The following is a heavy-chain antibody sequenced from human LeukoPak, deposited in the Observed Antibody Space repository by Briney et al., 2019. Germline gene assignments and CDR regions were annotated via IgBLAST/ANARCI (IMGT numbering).Heavy chain of an antibody. CDR2: IYTSGIT. D-gene: IGHD1-26*01. J-gene: IGHJ4*02. V-gene: IGHV4-4*07. Sequence: SETLSLTCTVSGGSINSYYWSWIRQPAGKGLEWIGRIYTSGITNYNPSLKSRVTMSVDTSKNQFSLKLNSVTAADTAVYYCVRDPMHSAYGDEYWGQGTLVTVSS. CDR3: VRDPMHSAYGDEY. CDR1: GGSINSYY.